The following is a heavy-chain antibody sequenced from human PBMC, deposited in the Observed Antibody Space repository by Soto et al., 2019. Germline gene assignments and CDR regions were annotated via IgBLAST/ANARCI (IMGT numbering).Heavy chain of an antibody. V-gene: IGHV4-31*03. CDR2: IYYSGTT. Sequence: QVQLQESGPGLVKPSQTLSLTCNVSGGSVSSGSYYWSWIRQHPGKGLEWTGYIYYSGTTYYYPSLKSRVTMSVDTSKNLFSLNLSSVTAADTAVYFCARVPRVDMTTVASFQDWCQGNRVIVSA. J-gene: IGHJ1*01. CDR3: ARVPRVDMTTVASFQD. CDR1: GGSVSSGSYY. D-gene: IGHD4-4*01.